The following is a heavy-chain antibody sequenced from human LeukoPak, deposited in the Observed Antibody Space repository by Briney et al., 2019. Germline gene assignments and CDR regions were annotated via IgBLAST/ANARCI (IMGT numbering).Heavy chain of an antibody. Sequence: SQTLSLTCTVSGGSISSGDYYWSWIRQPPGKGLEWIGYIYYSGSTYYNPSLKSRVTISVDTSKNQFSLKLSSVTAADTAVYYCARDRGYGGSSPYFDYWGQGTLVTVSS. V-gene: IGHV4-30-4*01. CDR3: ARDRGYGGSSPYFDY. CDR2: IYYSGST. J-gene: IGHJ4*02. D-gene: IGHD4-23*01. CDR1: GGSISSGDYY.